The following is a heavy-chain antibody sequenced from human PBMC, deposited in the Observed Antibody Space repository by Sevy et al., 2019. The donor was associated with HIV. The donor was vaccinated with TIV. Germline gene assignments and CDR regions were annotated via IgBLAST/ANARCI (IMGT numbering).Heavy chain of an antibody. CDR2: INEGGIT. D-gene: IGHD2-2*01. CDR1: DGSFSGYY. J-gene: IGHJ5*02. Sequence: SETLSLTCAVHDGSFSGYYWNWIRNLPGKGREWIGEINEGGITNYNPSLKSRVTISVDTSKKEFSLKLNSVTAADTAVYFCARSPPVVVVPGAPSWFDPWGQGTLVTVSS. CDR3: ARSPPVVVVPGAPSWFDP. V-gene: IGHV4-34*01.